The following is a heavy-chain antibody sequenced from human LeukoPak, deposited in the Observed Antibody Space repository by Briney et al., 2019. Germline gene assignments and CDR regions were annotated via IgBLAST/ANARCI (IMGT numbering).Heavy chain of an antibody. D-gene: IGHD2-2*01. J-gene: IGHJ3*02. V-gene: IGHV1-69*13. Sequence: SVKVSCKASGGTFSSYAISWVRQAPGQGLEWMGGIIPIFGTANYAQKFQGRVTITADESTSTAYMELSSLRSDDTAVYYCARVGVPAAVDFDIWGQGTMVTVSS. CDR1: GGTFSSYA. CDR2: IIPIFGTA. CDR3: ARVGVPAAVDFDI.